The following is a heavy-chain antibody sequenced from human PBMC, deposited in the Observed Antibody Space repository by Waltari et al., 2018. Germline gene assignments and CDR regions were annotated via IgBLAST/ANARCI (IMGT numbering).Heavy chain of an antibody. D-gene: IGHD2-15*01. CDR1: GDSMISNYC. Sequence: QLQLQESGPGFVKPSGTLSLTCVVSGDSMISNYCWCGVRQSPGKGLEGIGKVDSFGRTNYHPSFANRVIMSRDTAMQHFSLSMLSATAADTAVYYCARDLGRGLDLDAWVRGTLV. CDR3: ARDLGRGLDLDA. CDR2: VDSFGRT. J-gene: IGHJ5*02. V-gene: IGHV4-4*02.